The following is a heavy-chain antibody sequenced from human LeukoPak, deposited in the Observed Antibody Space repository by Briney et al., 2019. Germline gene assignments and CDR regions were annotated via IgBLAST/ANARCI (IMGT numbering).Heavy chain of an antibody. CDR3: ARGPNGYSGYDSLGFDY. Sequence: ASVTVSCKASGYTFTSYYMHWVRQAPGQGLEWMGIINPSGGSTSYAQKFQGRVTMTRDTSTSTVYMELSSLRPEDTAVYYCARGPNGYSGYDSLGFDYWGQGTLVTVSS. CDR2: INPSGGST. D-gene: IGHD5-12*01. CDR1: GYTFTSYY. J-gene: IGHJ4*02. V-gene: IGHV1-46*01.